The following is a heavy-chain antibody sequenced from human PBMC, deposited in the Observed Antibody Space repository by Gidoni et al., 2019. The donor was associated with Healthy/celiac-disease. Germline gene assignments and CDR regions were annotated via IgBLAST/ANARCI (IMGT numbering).Heavy chain of an antibody. V-gene: IGHV3-23*01. J-gene: IGHJ5*02. CDR1: AFTFRSYA. CDR2: ISGSGGST. Sequence: EVQLLESGGGLVHPGWSLRLSCAASAFTFRSYAMSWVRQAPGKGLEWVSAISGSGGSTYYEDSVKGRFTISRDNSKNTLYLQMNSLRAEDTAVYYCAKDLATSNYNWFDPWGQGTLVTVSS. CDR3: AKDLATSNYNWFDP. D-gene: IGHD4-4*01.